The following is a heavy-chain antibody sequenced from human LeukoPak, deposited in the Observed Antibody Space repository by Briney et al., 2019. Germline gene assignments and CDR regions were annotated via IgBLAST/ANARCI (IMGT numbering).Heavy chain of an antibody. CDR3: ARNLGYGGNPYFDY. CDR1: GGTFSSYA. D-gene: IGHD4-23*01. J-gene: IGHJ4*02. CDR2: IIPIFGTA. Sequence: SVKVSCKASGGTFSSYAISWVRQAPGQGLEWMGRIIPIFGTANYAQKFQGRVTITADKSTSTAYMELSSLRSEDTAAYYCARNLGYGGNPYFDYWGQGTLVTVSS. V-gene: IGHV1-69*06.